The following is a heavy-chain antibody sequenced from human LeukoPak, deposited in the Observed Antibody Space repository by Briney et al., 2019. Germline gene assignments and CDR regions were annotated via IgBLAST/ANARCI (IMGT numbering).Heavy chain of an antibody. D-gene: IGHD6-13*01. CDR1: GFTFSNYG. CDR3: AKVLWQQLFDY. Sequence: GGSLRLSCAASGFTFSNYGMGWVRQAPGKGLEWVSFLSGSGGRTSYADSVKGRFTISRDNSKNTLYLQMSSLRADDTAVYYCAKVLWQQLFDYWGQGTLVTVSS. CDR2: LSGSGGRT. V-gene: IGHV3-23*01. J-gene: IGHJ4*02.